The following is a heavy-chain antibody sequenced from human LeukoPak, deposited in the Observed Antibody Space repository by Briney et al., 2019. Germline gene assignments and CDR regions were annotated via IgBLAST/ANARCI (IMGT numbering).Heavy chain of an antibody. Sequence: GGSLRLSCVASGFTFSTYAIHWVRQAPGKGLEWVAVVSKDGNTKYYADSVKGRFTISRDNSKNTLYLQMNSLRAEDTSEYYCARGIQPPKYYGSGSDTFDIWGQGTMVTVSS. D-gene: IGHD3-10*01. CDR2: VSKDGNTK. V-gene: IGHV3-30*04. J-gene: IGHJ3*02. CDR3: ARGIQPPKYYGSGSDTFDI. CDR1: GFTFSTYA.